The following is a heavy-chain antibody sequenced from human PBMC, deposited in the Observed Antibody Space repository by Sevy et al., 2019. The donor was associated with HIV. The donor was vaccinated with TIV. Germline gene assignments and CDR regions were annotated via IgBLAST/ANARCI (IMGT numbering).Heavy chain of an antibody. CDR1: GFTFSSYS. CDR2: ISSSSSTI. J-gene: IGHJ6*03. Sequence: GGSLRLSCAASGFTFSSYSMNWVRQAPGKGLEWVSYISSSSSTIYYADSVKCRFTISRDNAKNSLLLQMNSLRDEDTAVYYCARVGIAAAGAQGGNYYYYYYMDVWGKGTTVTVSS. V-gene: IGHV3-48*02. CDR3: ARVGIAAAGAQGGNYYYYYYMDV. D-gene: IGHD6-13*01.